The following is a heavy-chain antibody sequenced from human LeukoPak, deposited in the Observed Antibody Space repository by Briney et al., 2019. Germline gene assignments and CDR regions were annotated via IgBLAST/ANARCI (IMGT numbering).Heavy chain of an antibody. J-gene: IGHJ6*02. V-gene: IGHV1-3*01. CDR2: INAGNGNT. Sequence: ASVKVSCKASGYTFTSYAMHWVRQAPGQRLEWMGWINAGNGNTKYSQKFQGRVTITRDTSASTAYMELSSLRSEDTAVYYWARVRLSGGSGYLSPYGMDVWGQGTTVTVSS. CDR3: ARVRLSGGSGYLSPYGMDV. CDR1: GYTFTSYA. D-gene: IGHD3-3*01.